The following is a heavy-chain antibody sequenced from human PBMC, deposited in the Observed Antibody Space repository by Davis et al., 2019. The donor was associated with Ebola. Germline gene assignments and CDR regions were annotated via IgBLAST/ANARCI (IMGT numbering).Heavy chain of an antibody. Sequence: GESLKISCAASGFTFSSYDMHWVRQATGKGLEWVSAIGTAGDTYYPGSVKGRFTISRDNSKNSLYLQMNSLRTEDTALYYCAKSERKAWPLIDYWGQGTLVTVSS. CDR2: IGTAGDT. CDR1: GFTFSSYD. CDR3: AKSERKAWPLIDY. J-gene: IGHJ4*02. V-gene: IGHV3-13*01.